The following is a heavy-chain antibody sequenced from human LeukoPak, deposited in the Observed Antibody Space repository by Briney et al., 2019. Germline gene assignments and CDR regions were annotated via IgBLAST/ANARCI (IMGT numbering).Heavy chain of an antibody. Sequence: SETLSLTCTVSGGSISSYYWSWIRQPAGKGLEWIGRIYSTGSTNYNPSLKSRVTISVDTSKNQFSLKLSSVTAADTAVYYCARENPYYYYGMDVWGQGTTVTVSS. D-gene: IGHD1-14*01. CDR1: GGSISSYY. V-gene: IGHV4-4*07. J-gene: IGHJ6*02. CDR3: ARENPYYYYGMDV. CDR2: IYSTGST.